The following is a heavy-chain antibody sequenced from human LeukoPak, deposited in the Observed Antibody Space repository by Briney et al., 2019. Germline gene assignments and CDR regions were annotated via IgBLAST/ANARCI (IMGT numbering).Heavy chain of an antibody. J-gene: IGHJ6*02. D-gene: IGHD2-15*01. Sequence: PGGSLRLSCAASGFTFDDYAMHWVRQAPGKGLEWVSGISWNSGSIGYADSVKGRFTISRDNAKNSLYLQMNSLRAEDTALYYCGRGGGSYYYYGMDVWGQGTTVTVS. CDR3: GRGGGSYYYYGMDV. CDR2: ISWNSGSI. V-gene: IGHV3-9*01. CDR1: GFTFDDYA.